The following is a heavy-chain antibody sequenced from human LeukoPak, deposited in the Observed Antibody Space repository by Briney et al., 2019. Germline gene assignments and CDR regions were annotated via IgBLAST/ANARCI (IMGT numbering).Heavy chain of an antibody. CDR2: ISHDGSNK. Sequence: GGSLRLSCAASGFTFSSYSMNWVRQAPGKGLEWVAVISHDGSNKKYADSVKGRFSISRDNSKNTLFLQMNSLRPEDTAVYYCARDPQRSYSGYEIDYWGQGTLVTVSS. J-gene: IGHJ4*02. D-gene: IGHD5-12*01. V-gene: IGHV3-30*03. CDR3: ARDPQRSYSGYEIDY. CDR1: GFTFSSYS.